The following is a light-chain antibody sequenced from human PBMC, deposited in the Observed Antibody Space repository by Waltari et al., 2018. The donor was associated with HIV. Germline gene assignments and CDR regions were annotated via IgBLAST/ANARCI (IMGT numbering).Light chain of an antibody. Sequence: DIQMTQSPSSLSASVGDRVTITCQASQDISNYLNWYQQKPGKAPKLLIYDASNLETGVPSRFSGSGSETDFTFTISSLQPEDIATYYCQQYGNLPLTFGQGTKLEIK. V-gene: IGKV1-33*01. CDR3: QQYGNLPLT. CDR2: DAS. J-gene: IGKJ2*01. CDR1: QDISNY.